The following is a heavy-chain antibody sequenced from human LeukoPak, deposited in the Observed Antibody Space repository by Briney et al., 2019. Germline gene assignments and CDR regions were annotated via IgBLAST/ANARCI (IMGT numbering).Heavy chain of an antibody. CDR3: ARGPRITLVRGGQWYYYMDV. D-gene: IGHD3-10*01. CDR2: INPSGGST. J-gene: IGHJ6*03. Sequence: ASVKVSCKASGYTFSSNYMHWVRQAPGQGLEWMGIINPSGGSTDYAQKFQGRVTMTRDTSTSTVYMELSSLRSEDTAVYYCARGPRITLVRGGQWYYYMDVWGKGTTVTISS. CDR1: GYTFSSNY. V-gene: IGHV1-46*01.